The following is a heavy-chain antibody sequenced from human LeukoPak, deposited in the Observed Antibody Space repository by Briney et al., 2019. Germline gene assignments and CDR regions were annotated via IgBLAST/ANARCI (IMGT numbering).Heavy chain of an antibody. D-gene: IGHD3-22*01. CDR1: GGSISSYY. V-gene: IGHV4-59*01. J-gene: IGHJ4*02. CDR2: IYYSGST. CDR3: ASYYYDSSGYLRLDY. Sequence: NPSETLSLTCTVSGGSISSYYWSWIRQPPGKGLEWIGYIYYSGSTNYNPSLKSRVTISVDTSKNQFSLKLSSVTAADTAVYYCASYYYDSSGYLRLDYWGQGTLVTVSS.